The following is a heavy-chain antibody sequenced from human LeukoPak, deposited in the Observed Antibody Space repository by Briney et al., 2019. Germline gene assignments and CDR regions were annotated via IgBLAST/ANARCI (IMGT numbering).Heavy chain of an antibody. D-gene: IGHD2-2*02. Sequence: PSETLSLTCAVSGYSISSGYYWGWIRQPPGKGLEWIGSIYHSGSTYYNPSLKSRVTISVDTSKNQFSLKLSSVTAADTAVYYCARDEVYCSSTSCYNPTVFDYWGQGTLVTVSS. J-gene: IGHJ4*02. CDR1: GYSISSGYY. CDR2: IYHSGST. CDR3: ARDEVYCSSTSCYNPTVFDY. V-gene: IGHV4-38-2*02.